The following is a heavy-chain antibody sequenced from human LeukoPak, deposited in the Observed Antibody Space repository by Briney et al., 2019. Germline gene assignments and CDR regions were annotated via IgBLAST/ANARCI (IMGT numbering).Heavy chain of an antibody. J-gene: IGHJ6*03. Sequence: PGGSLRLPCAASGFTFSSYWMSWVRQAPGKGLEWVANIKQDGSEKHYVDSVKGRFTISRDNAKNSLYLQMNSLRAEDTAVYYCAREKADGLSFYYYYMDVWGKGTTVTVSS. CDR3: AREKADGLSFYYYYMDV. CDR2: IKQDGSEK. CDR1: GFTFSSYW. V-gene: IGHV3-7*01. D-gene: IGHD5-24*01.